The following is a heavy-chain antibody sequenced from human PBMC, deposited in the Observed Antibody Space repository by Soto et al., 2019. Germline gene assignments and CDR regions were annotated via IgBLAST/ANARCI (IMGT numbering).Heavy chain of an antibody. CDR3: AGWGYYGGNSG. D-gene: IGHD4-17*01. Sequence: SETLSLTCTVSGGSVSGGSYYWSWIRQSPGKGLEWIGYIYNTGTTKYNATIKSRVTISVDTSKNQFSLRLNSVTAADTAVYFRAGWGYYGGNSGWGQVTLVTVSS. CDR2: IYNTGTT. V-gene: IGHV4-61*01. J-gene: IGHJ4*02. CDR1: GGSVSGGSYY.